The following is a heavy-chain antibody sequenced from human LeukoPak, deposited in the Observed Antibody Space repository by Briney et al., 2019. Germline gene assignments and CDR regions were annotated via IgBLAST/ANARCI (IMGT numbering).Heavy chain of an antibody. CDR1: GGSMSSYY. Sequence: PSETLSLTCTVSGGSMSSYYWSWIRQPPGKGLEWIGYIFYRDNTNYNPSLNSQVTISVDTSKNQFSLKLSSVTTADTAVYYCARALPWGTIDAFNIWGQGTMVTVSS. CDR2: IFYRDNT. J-gene: IGHJ3*02. D-gene: IGHD3-16*01. CDR3: ARALPWGTIDAFNI. V-gene: IGHV4-59*01.